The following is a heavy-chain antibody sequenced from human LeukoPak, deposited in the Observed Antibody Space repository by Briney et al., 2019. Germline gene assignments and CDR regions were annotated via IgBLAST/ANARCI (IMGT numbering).Heavy chain of an antibody. Sequence: GGSLRLSCAASGFTFNDYHMSWIRQAPGKGLGWIAYVSSSGIIKYYPDSVKGRFTISRDNAKNSLSLQMNSLTAEDTAVYYCVRWSPSTVTYDYWGQGTLVTVSS. V-gene: IGHV3-11*01. CDR3: VRWSPSTVTYDY. CDR1: GFTFNDYH. J-gene: IGHJ4*02. D-gene: IGHD4-17*01. CDR2: VSSSGIIK.